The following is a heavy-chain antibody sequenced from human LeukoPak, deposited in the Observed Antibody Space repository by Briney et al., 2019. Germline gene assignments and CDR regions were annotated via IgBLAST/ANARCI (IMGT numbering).Heavy chain of an antibody. CDR3: ARDYDSSGYYSSYDTAGY. J-gene: IGHJ4*02. CDR1: GFTFSSYW. D-gene: IGHD3-22*01. Sequence: GGSLRLSCAASGFTFSSYWMSWVRQAPGKGLEWVADIKEDGSEKYYVDSVKGRFTISRDNAKNSLYLQMNSLRAEDTAVYYCARDYDSSGYYSSYDTAGYWGQGTLVTVSS. V-gene: IGHV3-7*01. CDR2: IKEDGSEK.